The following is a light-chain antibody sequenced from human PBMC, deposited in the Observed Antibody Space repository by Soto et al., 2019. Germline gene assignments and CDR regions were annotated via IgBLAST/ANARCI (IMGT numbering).Light chain of an antibody. J-gene: IGLJ1*01. V-gene: IGLV2-14*01. CDR2: DVS. Sequence: QSVLTQPASVSGSPVQSITISCAGTSSDVGGYNYVSWYRQHPGKAPKLMIYDVSNRPSGVSNRFSGSKSGNTASLTISGLQAEDEADYYCSSYTSSSTHYVFGTGTKVTVL. CDR1: SSDVGGYNY. CDR3: SSYTSSSTHYV.